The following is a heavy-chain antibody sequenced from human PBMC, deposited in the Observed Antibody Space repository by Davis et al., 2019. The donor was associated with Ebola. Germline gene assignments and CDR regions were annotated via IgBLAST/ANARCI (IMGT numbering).Heavy chain of an antibody. V-gene: IGHV3-23*01. CDR1: GFTFSSSA. D-gene: IGHD6-19*01. CDR3: AKGYSSGWYPWFDP. CDR2: IGGGGGST. Sequence: GGSLRLSCAASGFTFSSSAMSWGRQAPGKGLEWVSSIGGGGGSTYYADSVKGRFTISRDNSKNTLYLQMNNLRAEDTAVYYCAKGYSSGWYPWFDPWGQGTLVTVSS. J-gene: IGHJ5*02.